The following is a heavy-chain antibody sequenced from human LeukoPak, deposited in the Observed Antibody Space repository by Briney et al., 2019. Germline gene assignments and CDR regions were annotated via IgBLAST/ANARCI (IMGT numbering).Heavy chain of an antibody. CDR1: GGSISSYY. J-gene: IGHJ6*02. D-gene: IGHD6-13*01. V-gene: IGHV4-59*01. CDR3: ARDLGSSSSSPADGMDV. CDR2: IYYSGST. Sequence: PSETLSLTCTVSGGSISSYYWSWIRQPPGKGLEWIGYIYYSGSTNYNPSLKGRVTISVDTSKNQFSLKLSSVTAADTAVYYCARDLGSSSSSPADGMDVWGQGTTVTVSS.